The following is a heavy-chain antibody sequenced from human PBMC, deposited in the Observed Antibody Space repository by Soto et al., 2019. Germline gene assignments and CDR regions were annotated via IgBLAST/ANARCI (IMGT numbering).Heavy chain of an antibody. D-gene: IGHD3-9*01. CDR2: IFVTSTPI. CDR3: ARDKDWAFDY. CDR1: GFTFSSYC. V-gene: IGHV3-48*04. Sequence: GGSLRLSFVASGFTFSSYCIVWVRQAPGKGLEWISYIFVTSTPIYYADSVKGRFTVSRDNTQNSLFLLMNSLRAEDTAIYYCARDKDWAFDYWGQGTLVTVSS. J-gene: IGHJ4*02.